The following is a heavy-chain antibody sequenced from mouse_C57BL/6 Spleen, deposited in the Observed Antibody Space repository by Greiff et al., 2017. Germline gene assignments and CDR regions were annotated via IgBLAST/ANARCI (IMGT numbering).Heavy chain of an antibody. V-gene: IGHV1-19*01. D-gene: IGHD1-1*01. CDR1: GYTFTDYY. CDR2: INPYNGGT. CDR3: ARGDYGSSLYAMDY. J-gene: IGHJ4*01. Sequence: VQLKESGPVLVKPGASVKMSCKASGYTFTDYYMNWVKQSHGKSLEWIGVINPYNGGTSYNQKFKGKATLTVDKSSSTAYMELNSLTSEDSAVYYCARGDYGSSLYAMDYWGQGTSVTVSS.